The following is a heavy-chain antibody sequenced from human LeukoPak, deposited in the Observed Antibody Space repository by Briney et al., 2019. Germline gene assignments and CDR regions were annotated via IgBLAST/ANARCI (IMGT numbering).Heavy chain of an antibody. CDR1: GGSISSYY. V-gene: IGHV4-59*08. J-gene: IGHJ4*02. CDR2: IYYSGST. CDR3: ARHQGRDSSGYLFALDY. Sequence: SETLSLTCTVSGGSISSYYWSWIRQPPGKGLEWIGYIYYSGSTNYNPSLKSRVTISVDTSKNQFSLKLSSVTAADTAVYYCARHQGRDSSGYLFALDYWGQGTLVAVSS. D-gene: IGHD3-22*01.